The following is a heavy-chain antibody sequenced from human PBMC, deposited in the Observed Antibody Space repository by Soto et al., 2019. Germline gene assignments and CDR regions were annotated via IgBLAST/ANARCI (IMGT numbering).Heavy chain of an antibody. V-gene: IGHV4-59*08. CDR1: GGSISSYC. CDR3: ARAPISGTGYLSYGMDV. CDR2: IYYSGST. J-gene: IGHJ6*02. D-gene: IGHD3-10*01. Sequence: SETLSLTCTVSGGSISSYCWSWIRQPPGKGLEWIGYIYYSGSTNYNPSLKSRVTISVDTSKNQFSLKLSSVTAADTAVYYCARAPISGTGYLSYGMDVWGQGTTVTVS.